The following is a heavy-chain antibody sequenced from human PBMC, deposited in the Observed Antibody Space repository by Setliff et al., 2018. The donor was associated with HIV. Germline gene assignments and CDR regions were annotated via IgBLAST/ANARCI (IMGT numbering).Heavy chain of an antibody. CDR2: IDPNSGGT. CDR1: GYSFTGHY. V-gene: IGHV1-2*06. CDR3: ARSSISEYLLYY. D-gene: IGHD2-2*02. J-gene: IGHJ4*01. Sequence: ASVKVSCKTAGYSFTGHYIHWVRQAPGQGLEWLGRIDPNSGGTKYAQKFQGRVTMTRDTSISTAYMELSRLTSDDTAVYYCARSSISEYLLYYWGHGTLVTVSS.